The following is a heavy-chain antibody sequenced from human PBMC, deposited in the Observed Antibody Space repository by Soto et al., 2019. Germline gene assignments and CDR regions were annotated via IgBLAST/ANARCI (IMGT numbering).Heavy chain of an antibody. CDR2: IIPIFGTA. J-gene: IGHJ6*02. Sequence: QVQLVQSGAEVKKPGSSVKVSCKASGGTFSSYAISWVRQAPGQGLEWMGGIIPIFGTANYAQKFQGRVTITADESTSTAYMELSSLRSEDTAVYYCARRGYCISTSCYAPYYYGMDVWGQGTTVTVSS. D-gene: IGHD2-2*03. V-gene: IGHV1-69*12. CDR1: GGTFSSYA. CDR3: ARRGYCISTSCYAPYYYGMDV.